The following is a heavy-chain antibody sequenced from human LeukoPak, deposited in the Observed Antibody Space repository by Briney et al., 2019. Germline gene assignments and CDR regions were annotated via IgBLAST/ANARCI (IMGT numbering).Heavy chain of an antibody. CDR2: IYTSGST. V-gene: IGHV4-4*07. CDR3: ARGAKYSYYYYMDV. Sequence: SETLSLTCTVSGGSISGYYWSWIRRPAGKGLEWIGRIYTSGSTNYNPSLKSRVTMSVDTSKNQFSLKLSSVTAADTAVYYCARGAKYSYYYYMDVWGKGTTVTVSS. J-gene: IGHJ6*03. CDR1: GGSISGYY. D-gene: IGHD5-18*01.